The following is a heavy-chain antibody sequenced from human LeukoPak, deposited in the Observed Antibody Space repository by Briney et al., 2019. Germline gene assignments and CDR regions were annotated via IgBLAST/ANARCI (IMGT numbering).Heavy chain of an antibody. Sequence: GGSLRLSCAASGFTFSSYWMTWVRQAPGKGLEWVANIKQDGSEKYYVDSVKGRFTISRDNAKNSLYLQMNSLRAEDTAVYYCARTTTAGAFDIWGQGTMVTVSS. CDR2: IKQDGSEK. D-gene: IGHD4-17*01. CDR3: ARTTTAGAFDI. CDR1: GFTFSSYW. J-gene: IGHJ3*02. V-gene: IGHV3-7*01.